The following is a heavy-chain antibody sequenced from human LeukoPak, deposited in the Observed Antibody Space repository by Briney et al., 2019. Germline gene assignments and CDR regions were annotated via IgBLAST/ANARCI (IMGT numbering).Heavy chain of an antibody. CDR2: ISGSGGGT. J-gene: IGHJ4*02. CDR3: AKGGPSSYFEY. D-gene: IGHD6-6*01. V-gene: IGHV3-23*01. Sequence: PGGSLRLSCAASGFTFSSYGMSWVRQAPGKGLEWVSAISGSGGGTYYADSVKGRFTISRDNSKNTVSLQMNRLRADDTAVYHCAKGGPSSYFEYWGQGILVTVSS. CDR1: GFTFSSYG.